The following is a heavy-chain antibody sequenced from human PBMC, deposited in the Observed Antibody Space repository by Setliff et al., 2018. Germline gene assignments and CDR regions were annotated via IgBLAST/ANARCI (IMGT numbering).Heavy chain of an antibody. J-gene: IGHJ4*02. V-gene: IGHV1-18*01. CDR1: GYTFTNYG. Sequence: ASVKVSCKTSGYTFTNYGITWVRQAPGQRLEWMGWINNYSFKTNYPQKFLGRVTVTTDTSTGTAYMELGRLTSEDTAIYYCARIKFYVSSGYYYAPDYWGPGTLVTVSS. CDR3: ARIKFYVSSGYYYAPDY. CDR2: INNYSFKT. D-gene: IGHD3-22*01.